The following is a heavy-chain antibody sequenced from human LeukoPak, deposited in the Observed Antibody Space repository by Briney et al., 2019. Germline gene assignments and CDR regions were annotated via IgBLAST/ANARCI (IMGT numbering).Heavy chain of an antibody. CDR3: ARTEGDGAFDI. J-gene: IGHJ3*02. CDR2: IYYSGST. D-gene: IGHD3-16*01. CDR1: GGSISGYY. Sequence: SETLSLTCTVSGGSISGYYWSWIRQPPGKGLEWIGYIYYSGSTNYNPSLKSRVTISEDTSKNQFSLKLSSVTAADTAMYYCARTEGDGAFDIWGQGTMVTVSS. V-gene: IGHV4-59*01.